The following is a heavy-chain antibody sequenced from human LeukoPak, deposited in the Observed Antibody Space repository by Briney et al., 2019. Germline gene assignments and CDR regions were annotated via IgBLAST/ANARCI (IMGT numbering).Heavy chain of an antibody. CDR2: INSDGSST. Sequence: PGGSLRLSCAASGFTFSSYWMHWVRQAPGKGLVWVSRINSDGSSTSYADSVKGRFTISRDNSKNTLYLQMNSLRAEDTAVYYCAKDLYTAMVHYFDYWGQGTLVTVSS. J-gene: IGHJ4*02. CDR1: GFTFSSYW. D-gene: IGHD5-18*01. CDR3: AKDLYTAMVHYFDY. V-gene: IGHV3-74*01.